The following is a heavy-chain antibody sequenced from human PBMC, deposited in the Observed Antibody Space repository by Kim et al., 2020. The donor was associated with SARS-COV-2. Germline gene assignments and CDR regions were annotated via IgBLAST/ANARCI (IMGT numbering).Heavy chain of an antibody. J-gene: IGHJ2*01. CDR2: TYI. Sequence: TYIYYADSGKGRFTISRANAKNSLSLQMNSLRAEDAAVYYCVRGGKYFDLWGRGTLVTVSS. CDR3: VRGGKYFDL. V-gene: IGHV3-21*01. D-gene: IGHD3-10*01.